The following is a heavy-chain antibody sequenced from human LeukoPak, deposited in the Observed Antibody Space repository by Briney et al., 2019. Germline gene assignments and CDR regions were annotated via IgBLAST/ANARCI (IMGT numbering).Heavy chain of an antibody. D-gene: IGHD3-22*01. J-gene: IGHJ4*02. CDR2: ISSDGGNK. CDR3: ARAFTTHFDY. Sequence: GGSLRLSCAASGFTFSSYGMHWVRQAPGKGLEWVAVISSDGGNKYYADSVKGRFTISRDNAKNSLYLQMNSLRAGDTAVYYCARAFTTHFDYWGQGTLVTVSS. CDR1: GFTFSSYG. V-gene: IGHV3-30*03.